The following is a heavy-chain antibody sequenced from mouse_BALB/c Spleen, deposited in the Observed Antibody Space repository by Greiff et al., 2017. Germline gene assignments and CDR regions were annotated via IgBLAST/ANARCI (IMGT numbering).Heavy chain of an antibody. J-gene: IGHJ3*01. D-gene: IGHD2-4*01. V-gene: IGHV1-9*01. CDR3: ARKGRYYDYVFAY. CDR1: GYTFSSYC. CDR2: ILPGSGST. Sequence: QVQLQQSGAELMKPGASVKISCKATGYTFSSYCIEWVKQRPGHGLEWIGEILPGSGSTNYNEKFKGKATFTADTSSNTAYMQLSSLTSEDSAVYYCARKGRYYDYVFAYWGQGTLVTVSA.